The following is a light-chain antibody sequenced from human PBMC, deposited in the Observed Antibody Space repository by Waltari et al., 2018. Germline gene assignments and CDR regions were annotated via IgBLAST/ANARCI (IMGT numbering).Light chain of an antibody. Sequence: EIVLTQSPGTLSLSPGERGTLSCRASQSVSRFLAWYQQKPGQAPRLLIYGASTRATGSPDRVSSSGSGTDFSLTISRLEPEDFAVYYCQKYDRLPATFGQGTKVEIK. J-gene: IGKJ1*01. CDR1: QSVSRF. CDR3: QKYDRLPAT. CDR2: GAS. V-gene: IGKV3-20*01.